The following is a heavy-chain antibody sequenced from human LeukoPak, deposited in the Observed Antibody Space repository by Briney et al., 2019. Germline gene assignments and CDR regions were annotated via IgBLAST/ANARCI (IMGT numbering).Heavy chain of an antibody. J-gene: IGHJ5*02. CDR1: APSISSSY. CDR3: ARGGRRELRCSSTSCYPSMTNWFDP. D-gene: IGHD2-2*01. Sequence: PSDTLSLTYPLSAPSISSSYSSWTRHPPGKGMGWIGYIYYSGSTNYNPPLKSRVTISVDTSKNQFSLKLSSVTAADTAVYYCARGGRRELRCSSTSCYPSMTNWFDPWGQGTLVTVSS. V-gene: IGHV4-59*07. CDR2: IYYSGST.